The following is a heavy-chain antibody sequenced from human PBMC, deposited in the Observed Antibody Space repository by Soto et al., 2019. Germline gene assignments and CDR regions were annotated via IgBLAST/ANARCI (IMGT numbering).Heavy chain of an antibody. J-gene: IGHJ4*02. CDR1: GFTFSSYA. V-gene: IGHV3-23*01. Sequence: EVQLLESGGGLVQPGGSLRLSCAASGFTFSSYAMSWVRQAPGKGLEWVSAISGTGTSTYYADSVKGRFTISRDNSKSTLYLQMNSLRAEDTAVYYCAKRGSGGSWSRQYFDYWGPGTLVTVSS. CDR3: AKRGSGGSWSRQYFDY. CDR2: ISGTGTST. D-gene: IGHD2-15*01.